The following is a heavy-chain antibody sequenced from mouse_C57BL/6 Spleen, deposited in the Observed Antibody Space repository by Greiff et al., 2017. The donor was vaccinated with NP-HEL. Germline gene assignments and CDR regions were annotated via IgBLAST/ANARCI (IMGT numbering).Heavy chain of an antibody. J-gene: IGHJ4*01. V-gene: IGHV1-26*01. CDR2: INPNNGGT. CDR1: GYTFTDYY. Sequence: EVQLQQSGPELVKPGASVKISCKASGYTFTDYYMNWVKQSHGKSLEWIGDINPNNGGTSYNQKFKGKATLTVDKSSSTAYMELRSLTSEDSAVYYCARTGKIAMDYWGQGTSVTVSS. D-gene: IGHD2-1*01. CDR3: ARTGKIAMDY.